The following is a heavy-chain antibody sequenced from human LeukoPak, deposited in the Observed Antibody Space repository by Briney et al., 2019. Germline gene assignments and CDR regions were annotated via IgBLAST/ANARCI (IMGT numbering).Heavy chain of an antibody. D-gene: IGHD6-19*01. CDR3: AKREGSSSGSYDY. Sequence: GGSLRLSCAASGFTFSSYAMSWVRQAPGKGLEWVSAISGSGGSTYYADSVKGRFSISRDNSKNTLYLQMKSLRAEDTAVYYCAKREGSSSGSYDYWGQGTLVTVSS. J-gene: IGHJ4*02. CDR1: GFTFSSYA. V-gene: IGHV3-23*01. CDR2: ISGSGGST.